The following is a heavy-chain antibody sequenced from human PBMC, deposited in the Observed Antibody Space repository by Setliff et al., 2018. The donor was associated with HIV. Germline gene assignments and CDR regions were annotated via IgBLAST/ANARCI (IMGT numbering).Heavy chain of an antibody. CDR3: ARAISTPSYYYHMDV. V-gene: IGHV4-4*08. CDR1: GGSMSSYY. D-gene: IGHD3-10*01. J-gene: IGHJ6*03. CDR2: VYTSEIS. Sequence: SATLSLTCTLSGGSMSSYYWTWIRQPPGKGLEWIGYVYTSEISNYNSSLRSRVVISLDTSTNQFSLKLGSVTAADTAVYYCARAISTPSYYYHMDVWGTGTPVTVSS.